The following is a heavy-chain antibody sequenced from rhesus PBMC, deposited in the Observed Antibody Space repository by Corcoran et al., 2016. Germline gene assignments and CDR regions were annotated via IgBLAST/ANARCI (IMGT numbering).Heavy chain of an antibody. Sequence: QVQLQESGPGLVKPSETLSLTCAVSGGSFSSYWWGWIRQPPGKGLEWIGSIYGSRRTTESNPSLKSRATISRDTSKNQFSLKLSAVTAADTAVYYCARGYSGNYKGVDYWGQGVLVTVSS. D-gene: IGHD1S39*01. CDR2: IYGSRRTT. V-gene: IGHV4-160*01. CDR3: ARGYSGNYKGVDY. CDR1: GGSFSSYW. J-gene: IGHJ4*01.